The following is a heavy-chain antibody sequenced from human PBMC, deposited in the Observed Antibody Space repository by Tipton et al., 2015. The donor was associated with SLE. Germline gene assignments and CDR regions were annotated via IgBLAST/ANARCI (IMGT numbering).Heavy chain of an antibody. D-gene: IGHD3-22*01. CDR1: GGSISSGGYY. V-gene: IGHV4-31*03. CDR3: ARDSTYYYDSSGYYFGAFDI. Sequence: TLSLTCTVSGGSISSGGYYWSWIRQHPGKGLEWIGYIYYSGSTYYNPSLKSRVTISVDTSKNQFSLKLSSVTAAGTAVYYCARDSTYYYDSSGYYFGAFDIWGQGTMVTVSS. CDR2: IYYSGST. J-gene: IGHJ3*02.